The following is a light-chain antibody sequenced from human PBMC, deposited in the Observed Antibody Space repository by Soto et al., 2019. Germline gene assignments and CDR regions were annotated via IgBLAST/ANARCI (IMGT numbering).Light chain of an antibody. CDR2: YYSDSDK. J-gene: IGLJ2*01. CDR3: LIWPSNAHVV. CDR1: SDINVGSYN. Sequence: QSALTQPPSSSASPGESARLTCTLPSDINVGSYNIYWYQQKPGSPPRYLLYYYSDSDKGQGSGVPSRFSGSKDASANTGILLISGLQSEDEGDYYCLIWPSNAHVVIGGGTKLTVL. V-gene: IGLV5-37*01.